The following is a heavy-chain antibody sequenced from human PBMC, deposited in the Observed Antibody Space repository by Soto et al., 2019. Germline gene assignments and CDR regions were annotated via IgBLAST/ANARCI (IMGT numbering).Heavy chain of an antibody. CDR2: INPNSGGT. J-gene: IGHJ4*02. Sequence: ASVKVSCKASGYTFTGYYVHWVRQAPGQGLEWMGWINPNSGGTNYAQKFQGRVTMTRDTSISTAYMELSRLRSDDTAVYYCARDPDGYFNSDYWGQGTLVTVSS. CDR3: ARDPDGYFNSDY. CDR1: GYTFTGYY. D-gene: IGHD5-12*01. V-gene: IGHV1-2*02.